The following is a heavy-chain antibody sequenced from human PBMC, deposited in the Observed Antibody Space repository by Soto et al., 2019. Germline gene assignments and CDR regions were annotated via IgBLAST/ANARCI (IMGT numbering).Heavy chain of an antibody. D-gene: IGHD2-2*01. CDR3: ARDQPFGVVVPAADKSQTFHFDY. CDR1: GFTFSSYW. Sequence: GGSLRLSCAASGFTFSSYWMSWVRQAPGKGLEWVANIKQDGSEKYYVDSVKGRFTISRDNAKNSLYLQMNSLRAEDTAVYYCARDQPFGVVVPAADKSQTFHFDYWGQGTLVTVSS. V-gene: IGHV3-7*01. CDR2: IKQDGSEK. J-gene: IGHJ4*02.